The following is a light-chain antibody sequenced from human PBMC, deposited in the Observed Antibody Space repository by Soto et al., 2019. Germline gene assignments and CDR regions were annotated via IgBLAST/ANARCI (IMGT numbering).Light chain of an antibody. CDR1: SSDVGGYNY. J-gene: IGLJ1*01. CDR2: EVS. V-gene: IGLV2-8*01. CDR3: SSYAGSNNLGV. Sequence: QSVLTQPPSASGSPGQSVTISCTGTSSDVGGYNYVSCYQQHPGKAPKLMIYEVSKRPSKIPDRFSGSKSGNTASLTVSGLQAEDEADYYCSSYAGSNNLGVFGTGTKV.